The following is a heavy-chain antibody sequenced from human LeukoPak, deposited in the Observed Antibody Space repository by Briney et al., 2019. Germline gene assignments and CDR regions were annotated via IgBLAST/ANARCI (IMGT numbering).Heavy chain of an antibody. J-gene: IGHJ3*02. CDR3: ARGAAALEAPDDAFDI. D-gene: IGHD6-13*01. CDR2: ISSSGSTI. V-gene: IGHV3-48*04. CDR1: GFTFSSYA. Sequence: GGSLRLSCAASGFTFSSYAMSWVRQAPGKGLEWVSYISSSGSTIYYADSVKGRFTISRDNAKNSLYLQMNSLRAEDTAVYYCARGAAALEAPDDAFDIWGQGTMVTVSS.